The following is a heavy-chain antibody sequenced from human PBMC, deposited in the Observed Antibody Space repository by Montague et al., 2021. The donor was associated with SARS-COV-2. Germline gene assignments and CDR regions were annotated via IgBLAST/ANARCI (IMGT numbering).Heavy chain of an antibody. CDR1: GSSISGYY. D-gene: IGHD6-13*01. CDR2: IFYNGDT. J-gene: IGHJ5*02. Sequence: SETLSLTCTVSGSSISGYYWTWIRQPPGKGLEWIGYIFYNGDTNYNPSLKSRVTISVDTSKNQFSLKLSSVTAADTAVYYCATHRQHHNHWGQGTMVAVSS. V-gene: IGHV4-59*08. CDR3: ATHRQHHNH.